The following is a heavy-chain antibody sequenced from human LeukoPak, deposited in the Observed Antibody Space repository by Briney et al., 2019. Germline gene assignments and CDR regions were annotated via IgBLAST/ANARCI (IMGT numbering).Heavy chain of an antibody. Sequence: GGSLRLSCAASGSTFSDYYMGWIRQAPGKGLEWISYITSNGNSVYYAASVKGRFTISRDNAKNSLYLQMNSLRAEDTAVYYCARGPSGYHNTGGQGTLVTVSS. CDR3: ARGPSGYHNT. J-gene: IGHJ1*01. CDR2: ITSNGNSV. V-gene: IGHV3-11*04. CDR1: GSTFSDYY. D-gene: IGHD5-12*01.